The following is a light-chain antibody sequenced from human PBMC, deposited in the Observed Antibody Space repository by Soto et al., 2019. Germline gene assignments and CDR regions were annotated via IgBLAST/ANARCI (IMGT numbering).Light chain of an antibody. V-gene: IGKV3-20*01. CDR2: AAS. CDR1: QSISSRY. CDR3: QQYGSSPYT. J-gene: IGKJ2*01. Sequence: EIVLTQSPGTRASSPWERATLSCRASQSISSRYLALYQQKPGQAPRLLIYAASSRATGIPDRFSGSGSGTYFTLSISRLEPEDFAVYYCQQYGSSPYTFGQGTKVDIK.